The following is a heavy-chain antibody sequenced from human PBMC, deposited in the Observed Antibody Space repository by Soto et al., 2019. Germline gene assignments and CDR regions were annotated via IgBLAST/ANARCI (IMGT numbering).Heavy chain of an antibody. D-gene: IGHD6-19*01. CDR1: GGTFSNYA. Sequence: QVQLVQSGAEVKKPGSSVKVSCKVSGGTFSNYAIDWVRLAPGQWLEWMGGIVPIFGTTYYTQKFQGRATILADDSTTTAYLELSSLRSEDTAIYYCARVEAVAGIYNYHGLDVWGQGTAVTVSS. CDR3: ARVEAVAGIYNYHGLDV. CDR2: IVPIFGTT. J-gene: IGHJ6*02. V-gene: IGHV1-69*12.